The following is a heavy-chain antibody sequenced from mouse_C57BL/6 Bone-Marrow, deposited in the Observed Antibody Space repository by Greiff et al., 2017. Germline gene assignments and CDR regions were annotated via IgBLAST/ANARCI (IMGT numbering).Heavy chain of an antibody. V-gene: IGHV1-4*01. CDR3: ARGEDYGYDHYAMDD. J-gene: IGHJ4*01. Sequence: QVQLQQSGAELARPGASVKMSCKASGYTFTSYTMHWVKQRPGQGLEWIGYINPSSGYTKYNQKFKDKATLTADKSSSTAYMQLSSLTSEDSAVYYCARGEDYGYDHYAMDDWGQGTSVTVSS. D-gene: IGHD2-2*01. CDR2: INPSSGYT. CDR1: GYTFTSYT.